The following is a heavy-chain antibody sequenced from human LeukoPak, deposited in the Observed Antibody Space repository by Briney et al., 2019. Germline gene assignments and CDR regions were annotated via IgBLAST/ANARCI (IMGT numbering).Heavy chain of an antibody. CDR3: ASSKVRGVIIPVLDY. Sequence: GGFLRLSCAASGFTSSIYALHWVRQAPGKGLEWVALISYDGGNKYYADSVKGRFTISRDNSKHTLYLQLNSLRAEDTAVYYCASSKVRGVIIPVLDYWGQGTLVTVSS. D-gene: IGHD3-10*01. J-gene: IGHJ4*02. CDR2: ISYDGGNK. CDR1: GFTSSIYA. V-gene: IGHV3-30*04.